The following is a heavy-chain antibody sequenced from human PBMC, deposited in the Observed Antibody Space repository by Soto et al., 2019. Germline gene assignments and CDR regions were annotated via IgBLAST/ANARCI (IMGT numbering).Heavy chain of an antibody. CDR1: GFTFSSYW. J-gene: IGHJ4*02. CDR3: ARDVPGYCGYDYTFDY. Sequence: EVQLVESGGGLVQPGGSLRLSCAASGFTFSSYWMSWVRQAPGKGLEWVANIKQDGSEKYYVDSVKGRFTISRDNAKNSLYLQMNSLRAEDTAVYYCARDVPGYCGYDYTFDYWGQGTLVTVSS. D-gene: IGHD5-12*01. V-gene: IGHV3-7*03. CDR2: IKQDGSEK.